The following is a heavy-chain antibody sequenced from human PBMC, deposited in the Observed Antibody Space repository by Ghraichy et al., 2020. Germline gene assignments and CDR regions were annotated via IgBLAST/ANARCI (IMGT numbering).Heavy chain of an antibody. CDR1: GFTFSSHW. D-gene: IGHD2-8*01. Sequence: GGSLRLSCAASGFTFSSHWMHWVRQAPGKGLVWVSRINSDGSSTTYADSVKGRFTISRDNAKNTLYLQMTSLRAEDTAVYYCAREKRLYCSKGICYTVSGNYYGMDVWGQGTTVTVSS. CDR2: INSDGSST. V-gene: IGHV3-74*01. CDR3: AREKRLYCSKGICYTVSGNYYGMDV. J-gene: IGHJ6*02.